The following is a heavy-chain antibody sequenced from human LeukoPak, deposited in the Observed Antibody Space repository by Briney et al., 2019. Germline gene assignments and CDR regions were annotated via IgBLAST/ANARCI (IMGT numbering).Heavy chain of an antibody. D-gene: IGHD3-10*01. CDR1: GYTFTSYG. Sequence: ASVKVSCKASGYTFTSYGISWVRQAPGQGLEWMGWISAYNGNTNYAQKLQGRVTMTTDTSTSTAYMELRSLRSDDTAVYYCARDGKLETWFGELSSFYGMDVWGQGTTVTVSS. V-gene: IGHV1-18*01. CDR3: ARDGKLETWFGELSSFYGMDV. CDR2: ISAYNGNT. J-gene: IGHJ6*02.